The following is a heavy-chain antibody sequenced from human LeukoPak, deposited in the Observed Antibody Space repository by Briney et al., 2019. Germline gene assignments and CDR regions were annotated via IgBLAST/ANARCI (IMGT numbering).Heavy chain of an antibody. V-gene: IGHV3-21*01. D-gene: IGHD4-11*01. CDR1: GFTFSSYS. CDR3: ARMGVPTVTTSLWFDP. CDR2: ISSDSSYI. J-gene: IGHJ5*02. Sequence: GGSLRLSCAAPGFTFSSYSINWVRQAPGKGLEWVSSISSDSSYIYYADSVKGRFTISRDNAKNPLYLQMNSLSAEDTALYYCARMGVPTVTTSLWFDPWGQGTLVTVSS.